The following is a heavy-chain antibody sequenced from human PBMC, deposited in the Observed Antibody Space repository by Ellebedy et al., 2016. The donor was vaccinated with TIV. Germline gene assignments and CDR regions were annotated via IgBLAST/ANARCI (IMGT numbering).Heavy chain of an antibody. D-gene: IGHD3-3*01. J-gene: IGHJ4*02. CDR3: ARLWRGSYDFWSGYMVGYFDY. CDR1: GYSFTSYW. Sequence: GESLKISXKGSGYSFTSYWIDWVRQMPGKGLEWMGIIYPGDSDTRYSPSFQGQVTISADKSISTAYLQWSSLKASDTAMYYCARLWRGSYDFWSGYMVGYFDYWGQGTLVTVSS. CDR2: IYPGDSDT. V-gene: IGHV5-51*01.